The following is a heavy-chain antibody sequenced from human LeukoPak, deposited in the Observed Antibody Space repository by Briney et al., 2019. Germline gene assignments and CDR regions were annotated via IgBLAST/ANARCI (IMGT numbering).Heavy chain of an antibody. J-gene: IGHJ4*02. V-gene: IGHV3-7*03. CDR3: ARVGVGAAPFDY. D-gene: IGHD2-15*01. CDR1: GFTFRSYW. CDR2: IKQDGSEN. Sequence: GGSLRLSCAASGFTFRSYWMSWVRQAPGKGLEWVANIKQDGSENYYVDSVKGRFTISRDNAKNSLYLQMNSLRAEDTAVYYCARVGVGAAPFDYWGQGTLVTVSS.